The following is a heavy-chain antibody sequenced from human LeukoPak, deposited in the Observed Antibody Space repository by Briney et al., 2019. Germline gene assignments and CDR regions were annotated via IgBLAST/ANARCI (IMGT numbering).Heavy chain of an antibody. CDR1: GGSISSYY. Sequence: PSETLSLTCTVSGGSISSYYWSWIRQPPGKGLEWIGYIYYSGSTNYNPSLKSRVTISVGTSKNQFSLKLSSVTAADTAVYYCARLSSGSYPDYWGQGTLVTVSS. CDR2: IYYSGST. D-gene: IGHD1-26*01. J-gene: IGHJ4*02. CDR3: ARLSSGSYPDY. V-gene: IGHV4-59*08.